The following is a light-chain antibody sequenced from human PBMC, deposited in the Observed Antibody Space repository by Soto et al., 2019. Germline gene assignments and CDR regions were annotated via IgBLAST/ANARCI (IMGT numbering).Light chain of an antibody. CDR1: HSISSW. CDR3: QHYNSYSEA. V-gene: IGKV1-5*01. CDR2: AAS. Sequence: DIQMTQSPSTLSASVGDRFTITCRASHSISSWLAWYQQKPGKAPNLLIYAASTLESGVPSRFSGSGSGTEFTLTISSLQPDDFATYYCQHYNSYSEAFGQGTKVDIK. J-gene: IGKJ1*01.